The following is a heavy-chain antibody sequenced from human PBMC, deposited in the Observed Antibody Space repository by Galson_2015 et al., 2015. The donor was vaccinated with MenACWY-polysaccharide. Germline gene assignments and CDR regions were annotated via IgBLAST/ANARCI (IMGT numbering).Heavy chain of an antibody. J-gene: IGHJ4*02. Sequence: SLRLSCAASGFTFNRFSMSWVRQAPMKGLEWVSGIGATGGDTHYADPVKGRFSISRDNSKNTLFLQMNSLRAEDTAIYYCARDRITGESRWEFDYWGQGILVTVSA. D-gene: IGHD7-27*01. CDR2: IGATGGDT. CDR1: GFTFNRFS. V-gene: IGHV3-23*01. CDR3: ARDRITGESRWEFDY.